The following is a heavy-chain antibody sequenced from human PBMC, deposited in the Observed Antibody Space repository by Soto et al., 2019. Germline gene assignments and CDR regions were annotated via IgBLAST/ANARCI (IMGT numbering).Heavy chain of an antibody. Sequence: QVQLQESGPGLVKPSETLSLTCSVSGDSIKIYYWNWIRQTPGKGLEWIGYIHYSGSTDHNPSLKSRLTLSIDMSKNQLSLKLTSVTAADTAVYFCARVYYDGRHGMDVWGPGTTVTVSS. CDR2: IHYSGST. CDR3: ARVYYDGRHGMDV. V-gene: IGHV4-59*01. D-gene: IGHD3-16*01. J-gene: IGHJ6*02. CDR1: GDSIKIYY.